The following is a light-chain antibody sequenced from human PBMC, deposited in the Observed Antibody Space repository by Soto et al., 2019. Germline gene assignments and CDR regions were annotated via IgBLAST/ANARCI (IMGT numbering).Light chain of an antibody. CDR3: QQRSNWYT. J-gene: IGKJ2*01. V-gene: IGKV3-11*01. Sequence: EIVLTQSPATLSLSPGERATLSCRASQSVSSYLAGYQQKPGQAPRLLIYAASNRATGIPARFSGSGSGTYFTLTISSLEPEDFAVYYCQQRSNWYTFGQGTKLETK. CDR2: AAS. CDR1: QSVSSY.